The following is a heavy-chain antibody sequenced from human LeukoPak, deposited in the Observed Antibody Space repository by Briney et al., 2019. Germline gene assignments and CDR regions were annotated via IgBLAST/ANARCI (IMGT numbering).Heavy chain of an antibody. D-gene: IGHD1-26*01. Sequence: GGSLRLSCTVSGFTVSINSMSWVRQAPGKGLEWVSFIYSGGNTHYSDSVKGRFTISRDNSKNTLYLQMNSLRAEDTAVYYCAKELFQWANADYWGQGTLVTVSS. CDR1: GFTVSINS. CDR3: AKELFQWANADY. J-gene: IGHJ4*02. CDR2: IYSGGNT. V-gene: IGHV3-66*02.